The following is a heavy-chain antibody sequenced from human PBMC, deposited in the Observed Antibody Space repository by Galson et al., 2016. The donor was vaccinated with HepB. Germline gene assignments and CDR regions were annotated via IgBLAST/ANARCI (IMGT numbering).Heavy chain of an antibody. Sequence: SLRLSCAASGFTFSSYAMHWVRQAPGKGLEYVSAISNNGGSTYYADSVKGRFTISRDSSKDTLYLQMSSLRAEDTAVYYCVRATGSMGVWGQGTTVTVSS. CDR1: GFTFSSYA. CDR3: VRATGSMGV. J-gene: IGHJ6*02. CDR2: ISNNGGST. D-gene: IGHD5-24*01. V-gene: IGHV3-64D*06.